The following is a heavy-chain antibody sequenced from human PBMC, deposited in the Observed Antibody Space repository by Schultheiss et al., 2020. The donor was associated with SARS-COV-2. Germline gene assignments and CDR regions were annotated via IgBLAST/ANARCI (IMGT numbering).Heavy chain of an antibody. CDR3: TRHGCSGGSCYSGDYYYYGMDV. Sequence: GGSLRLSCAASGFTFSGSAMHWVRQASGKGLEWVGRIRSKANSYATAYAASVKGRFTISRDDSKNTAYLQMNSLKTEDTAVYYCTRHGCSGGSCYSGDYYYYGMDVWGQGTTGTVSS. CDR1: GFTFSGSA. J-gene: IGHJ6*02. V-gene: IGHV3-73*01. D-gene: IGHD2-15*01. CDR2: IRSKANSYAT.